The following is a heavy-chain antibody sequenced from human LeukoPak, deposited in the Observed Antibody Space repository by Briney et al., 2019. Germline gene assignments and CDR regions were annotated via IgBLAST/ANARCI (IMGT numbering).Heavy chain of an antibody. D-gene: IGHD3-10*01. CDR3: ARDFPHLSKRSGHYFDY. CDR1: GYTFTSYG. J-gene: IGHJ4*02. V-gene: IGHV1-18*01. Sequence: ASVKVSCKASGYTFTSYGISWVRQAPGQGLEWMGWISAYNGNTNYAQKLQGRVTMTTDTSASTAYMELRSLRSDDTAVYYCARDFPHLSKRSGHYFDYWGQGTLVTVSS. CDR2: ISAYNGNT.